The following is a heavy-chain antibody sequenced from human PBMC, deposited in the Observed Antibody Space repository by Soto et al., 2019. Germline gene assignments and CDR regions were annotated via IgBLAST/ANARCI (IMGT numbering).Heavy chain of an antibody. D-gene: IGHD6-19*01. CDR1: GFSFSNHG. J-gene: IGHJ4*02. CDR3: ARNSRATVAGAPDY. CDR2: ISYDGSNK. V-gene: IGHV3-30*03. Sequence: QMQLVESGGGVVQPGRSLRLSCVASGFSFSNHGMHWVRQAPGKGLEWVAVISYDGSNKDYVESVKGRFTISRDNSKNTLYLQINSLRVEVTAVFYCARNSRATVAGAPDYWGQGTLVTVSS.